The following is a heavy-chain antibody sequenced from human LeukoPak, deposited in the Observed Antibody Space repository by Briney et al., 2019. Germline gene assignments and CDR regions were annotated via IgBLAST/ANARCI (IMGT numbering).Heavy chain of an antibody. CDR2: INPDGRNE. D-gene: IGHD1-1*01. V-gene: IGHV3-7*01. Sequence: PGGSLRLSCAVSGFSFSYSWMSWVRQAPGKGLEWVATINPDGRNEYYLDSMKVRFTISRDNAKNSLYLQLDSLRAEDTAVYYCARDYWNYFDYWGQGTLVTVST. CDR3: ARDYWNYFDY. CDR1: GFSFSYSW. J-gene: IGHJ4*01.